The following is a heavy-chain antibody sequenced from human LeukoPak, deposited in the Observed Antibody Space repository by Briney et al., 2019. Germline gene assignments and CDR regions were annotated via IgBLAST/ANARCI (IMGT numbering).Heavy chain of an antibody. CDR1: GFTFSSYG. Sequence: PGRSLTLSCAASGFTFSSYGMHWVRQAPGKGLEWVAVIWYDGSNKYYADSVKGRFTISRDNSKNTLYLQMNSLRAEDTAVYYCAKGGYYYDSSGSDYWGQGTLVTVSS. V-gene: IGHV3-33*06. CDR3: AKGGYYYDSSGSDY. J-gene: IGHJ4*02. CDR2: IWYDGSNK. D-gene: IGHD3-22*01.